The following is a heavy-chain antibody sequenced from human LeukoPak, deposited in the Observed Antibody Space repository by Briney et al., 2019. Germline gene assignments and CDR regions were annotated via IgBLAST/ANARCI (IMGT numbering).Heavy chain of an antibody. Sequence: PSETLSLTFAVYGGSFSGYYWSWIRQPPGKGLEWIGEINHSGSTNYNPSLKSRVTISVDTSKNQFSLKLSSVTAADTAVYYCARHPFALSPFDYWGQGTLVTVSS. CDR3: ARHPFALSPFDY. J-gene: IGHJ4*02. D-gene: IGHD3-16*01. CDR2: INHSGST. CDR1: GGSFSGYY. V-gene: IGHV4-34*01.